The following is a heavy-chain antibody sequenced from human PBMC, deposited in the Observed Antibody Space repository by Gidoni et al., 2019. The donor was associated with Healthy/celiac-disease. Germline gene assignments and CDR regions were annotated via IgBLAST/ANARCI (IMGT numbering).Heavy chain of an antibody. V-gene: IGHV3-73*01. J-gene: IGHJ5*02. CDR2: IRSKANSYAT. D-gene: IGHD3-3*01. CDR3: TRTSYYDFWSGYSNWFDP. CDR1: GFTFSGSA. Sequence: EVQLVESGGGLVQPGGSLKLSCAASGFTFSGSAMPWVRQASGKGLEWVGRIRSKANSYATAYAASVKGRFTISRDDSKNTAYLQMNSLKTEDTAVYYCTRTSYYDFWSGYSNWFDPWGQGTLVTVSS.